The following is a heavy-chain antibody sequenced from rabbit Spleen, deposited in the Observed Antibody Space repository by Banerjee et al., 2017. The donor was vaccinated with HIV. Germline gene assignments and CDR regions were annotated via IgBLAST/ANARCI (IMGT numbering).Heavy chain of an antibody. CDR3: ARDLAGAIGWNFSL. V-gene: IGHV1S45*01. CDR1: GFSFSNKAV. J-gene: IGHJ6*01. D-gene: IGHD4-1*01. CDR2: IYAGSSGTT. Sequence: QEQLVASGGGLVKPEGSLKLSCKASGFSFSNKAVMCWVRQAPGKGLEWIACIYAGSSGTTYYASWAKGRFTISKTSSTTVTLQMTSLTAADTATYFCARDLAGAIGWNFSLWGQGTLVTVS.